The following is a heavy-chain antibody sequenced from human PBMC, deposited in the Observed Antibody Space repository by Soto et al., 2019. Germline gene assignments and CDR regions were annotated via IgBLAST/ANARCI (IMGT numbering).Heavy chain of an antibody. CDR1: GASISSSDW. D-gene: IGHD6-6*01. Sequence: SETLSLTCAVSGASISSSDWWDWVRQPPGKGLEWIGEISHSGTTIYNPSLKGRVIISVDESKNHFSLKLTSVTAADTAVYFCARQAYYSSSSAYWGQGTLVTVSS. CDR3: ARQAYYSSSSAY. J-gene: IGHJ4*02. V-gene: IGHV4-4*02. CDR2: ISHSGTT.